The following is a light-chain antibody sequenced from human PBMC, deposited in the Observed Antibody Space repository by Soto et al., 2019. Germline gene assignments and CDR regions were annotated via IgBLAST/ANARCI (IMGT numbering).Light chain of an antibody. CDR3: QQYNSYS. CDR2: HAS. Sequence: IHMTHSPSTLPASVVYRVTITCLSSQSISNWLAWYQQKPGTAPKVLIYHASNLQSGVPSRFSGSGSGTEFTLTISSLQPDDFATYYCQQYNSYSFGQGTKVDI. J-gene: IGKJ1*01. CDR1: QSISNW. V-gene: IGKV1-5*01.